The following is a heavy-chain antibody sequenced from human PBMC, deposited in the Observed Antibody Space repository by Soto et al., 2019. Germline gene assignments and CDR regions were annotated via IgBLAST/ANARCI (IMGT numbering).Heavy chain of an antibody. Sequence: ASVKVSCKASGYTFTSYDINWVRQATGQGLEWMGWINPNSGNTGYAQKFQGRVTMTRNTPITTAYMEQSSLRTDDTAVYCCAGGYCSGGSGYWLDYWGQGTRVTVSA. D-gene: IGHD2-15*01. CDR2: INPNSGNT. V-gene: IGHV1-8*01. J-gene: IGHJ4*02. CDR3: AGGYCSGGSGYWLDY. CDR1: GYTFTSYD.